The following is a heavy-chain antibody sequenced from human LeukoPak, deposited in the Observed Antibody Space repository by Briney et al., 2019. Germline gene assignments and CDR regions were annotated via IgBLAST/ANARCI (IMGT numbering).Heavy chain of an antibody. Sequence: GGSLRLSCAACGFIFSSHAMGWVRQAPGKGLEWVSSITGSGADTYYGDSVKGRFTIARDNSKNTLFLQMNSLRAEDTAVYYCARERFGPYYFDYWGQGTLVTVSS. V-gene: IGHV3-23*01. CDR1: GFIFSSHA. D-gene: IGHD3-10*01. CDR2: ITGSGADT. CDR3: ARERFGPYYFDY. J-gene: IGHJ4*02.